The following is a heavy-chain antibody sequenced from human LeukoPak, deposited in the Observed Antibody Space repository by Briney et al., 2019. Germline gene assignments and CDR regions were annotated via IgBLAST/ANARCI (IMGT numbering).Heavy chain of an antibody. CDR1: GYTFTGYC. Sequence: ASVKVSCKASGYTFTGYCMHWVRQAPGQGLEWMGWINPNSGGTNYAQKFQGRVTMTRDTSISTAYMELSRLRSDDTAVYYCASSWNYEFAFDIWGQGTMVTVSS. CDR2: INPNSGGT. CDR3: ASSWNYEFAFDI. J-gene: IGHJ3*02. D-gene: IGHD1-7*01. V-gene: IGHV1-2*02.